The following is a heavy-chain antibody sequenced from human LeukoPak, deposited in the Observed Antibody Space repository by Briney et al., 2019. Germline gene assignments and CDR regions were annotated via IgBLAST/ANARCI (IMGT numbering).Heavy chain of an antibody. CDR3: ARVNYGYFDY. CDR2: IYYSGST. D-gene: IGHD4-17*01. V-gene: IGHV4-39*07. CDR1: GDSMSSSSYY. J-gene: IGHJ4*02. Sequence: SETLSLTCTVSGDSMSSSSYYWGWIRQPPGKGLEWIGNIYYSGSTYYSPSLKSRLTISVDTSKNQFSLKLSSVTAADTAVYYCARVNYGYFDYWGQGTLVTVSS.